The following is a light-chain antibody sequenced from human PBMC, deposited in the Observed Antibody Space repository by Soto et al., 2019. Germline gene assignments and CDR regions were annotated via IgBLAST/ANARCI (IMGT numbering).Light chain of an antibody. Sequence: DIQMTQSPSSLSASVGDRVTITCRSSQTITNYLNWYQQKPGKAPKVLIYAASSLQSGVPSRFSGSGSGTDFTLTISSLQPEDFATYYCQQSYTTPRTFGQGTRLESK. CDR2: AAS. V-gene: IGKV1-39*01. CDR1: QTITNY. CDR3: QQSYTTPRT. J-gene: IGKJ5*01.